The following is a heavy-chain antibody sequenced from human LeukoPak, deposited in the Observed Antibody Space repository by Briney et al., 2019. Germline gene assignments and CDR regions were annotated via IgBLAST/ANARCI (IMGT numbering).Heavy chain of an antibody. CDR1: GFPFSSYA. CDR2: ISSNGGST. Sequence: GGSLRLSCAASGFPFSSYAMHWVRPAPGKGLEYVSAISSNGGSTYYANSVKGRFTISRDNSKNTLYLQMGSLRAEDMAVYYCARGQPQYYGMDVWGQGTTVTVSS. D-gene: IGHD1-14*01. V-gene: IGHV3-64*01. J-gene: IGHJ6*02. CDR3: ARGQPQYYGMDV.